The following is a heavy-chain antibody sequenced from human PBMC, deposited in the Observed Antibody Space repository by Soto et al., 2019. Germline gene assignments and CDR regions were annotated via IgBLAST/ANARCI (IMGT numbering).Heavy chain of an antibody. CDR1: GGSISSYY. D-gene: IGHD2-2*01. CDR3: ARGRPQKGGYCSSTSCYSYYYYYMDV. Sequence: QVQLQESGPGLVKPSETLSLTCTVSGGSISSYYWSWIRQPPGKGLEWIGYIYYSGSTNYNPSLTRRVTISVDTSKNPFSLKLSSVTAADPAVYYWARGRPQKGGYCSSTSCYSYYYYYMDVWGKGTTVTVSS. V-gene: IGHV4-59*01. J-gene: IGHJ6*03. CDR2: IYYSGST.